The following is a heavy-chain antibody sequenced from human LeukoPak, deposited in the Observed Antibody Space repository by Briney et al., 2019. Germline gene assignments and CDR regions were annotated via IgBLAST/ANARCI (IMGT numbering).Heavy chain of an antibody. CDR2: IISDGSST. CDR1: GFTFSNYW. V-gene: IGHV3-74*01. Sequence: PGGSLRLSCAASGFTFSNYWMHWVRQTPGKGLVWVSRIISDGSSTSYADSVKGRFTISRDIAKNTLYLQMNSLRAEDTAVYYCARDGSLPDYWGQGTLVTVSS. J-gene: IGHJ4*02. CDR3: ARDGSLPDY.